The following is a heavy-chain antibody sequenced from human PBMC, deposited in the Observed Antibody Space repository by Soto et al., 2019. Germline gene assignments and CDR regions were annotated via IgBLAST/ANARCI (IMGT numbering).Heavy chain of an antibody. CDR1: GITFSSYE. CDR3: ASDVGYCSSTSCWPYNWFDP. CDR2: ISSSGSTL. J-gene: IGHJ5*02. V-gene: IGHV3-48*03. Sequence: GGSLRLSCAASGITFSSYEMNWVRQAPGKGLEWVSYISSSGSTLYYADSVKGRFTISRDNAKNSLYLQMNSLRAEDTAVYYCASDVGYCSSTSCWPYNWFDPWGQGTLVTVSS. D-gene: IGHD2-2*01.